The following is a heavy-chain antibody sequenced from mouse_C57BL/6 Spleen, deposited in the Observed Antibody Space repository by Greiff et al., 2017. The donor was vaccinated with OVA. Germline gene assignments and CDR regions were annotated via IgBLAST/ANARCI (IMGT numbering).Heavy chain of an antibody. V-gene: IGHV5-12*01. J-gene: IGHJ1*03. CDR1: GFTFSDYY. D-gene: IGHD1-1*01. Sequence: EVKLMESGGGLVQPGGSLKLSCAASGFTFSDYYMYWVRQTPEKRLEWVAYISNGGGSTYYLDTVKGRFTISRDNAKNTLYLQMRRLKSEDTAMYYCARHGYYYGEWYFDVWGTGTTVTVSS. CDR2: ISNGGGST. CDR3: ARHGYYYGEWYFDV.